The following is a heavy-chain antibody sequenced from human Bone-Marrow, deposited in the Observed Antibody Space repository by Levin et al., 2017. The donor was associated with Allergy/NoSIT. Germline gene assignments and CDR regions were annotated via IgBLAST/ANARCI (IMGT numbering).Heavy chain of an antibody. CDR1: GGSITSDEYY. D-gene: IGHD3-22*01. CDR3: GGSHGSGSTDY. V-gene: IGHV4-39*07. J-gene: IGHJ4*02. Sequence: MASETLSLTCIVSGGSITSDEYYWGWIRQPPGKGLEWIGSVSSSGSTYSNPSLNSRVSISLDTSKNQFSLKLTSVTAADTAVYYCGGSHGSGSTDYWGQGILVTVSS. CDR2: VSSSGST.